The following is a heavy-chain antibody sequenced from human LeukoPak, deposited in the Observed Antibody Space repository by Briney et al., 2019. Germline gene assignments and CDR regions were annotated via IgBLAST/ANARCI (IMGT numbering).Heavy chain of an antibody. CDR2: IYQGDSDT. V-gene: IGHV5-51*01. J-gene: IGHJ4*02. Sequence: VSRKISCKGSGYSFTNYWIGWVRRMPGKGLEWMGIIYQGDSDTRYSPSFQGQVTISADKSISTAYLQWSSLKASDTAMYYCARHGNYYGSGTFDYWGQGTLVTVSS. D-gene: IGHD3-10*01. CDR1: GYSFTNYW. CDR3: ARHGNYYGSGTFDY.